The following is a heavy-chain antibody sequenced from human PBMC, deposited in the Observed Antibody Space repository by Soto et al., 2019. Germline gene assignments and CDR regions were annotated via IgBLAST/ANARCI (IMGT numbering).Heavy chain of an antibody. J-gene: IGHJ5*02. CDR1: GGSISSYY. V-gene: IGHV4-59*01. D-gene: IGHD3-3*01. Sequence: QVQLQESGPGLVKPSETLSLTCTVSGGSISSYYWTWIRQPPGKGLEWIGYIYYSGSTNHNPSLTSRVTISVDTSKTQFSLKLSSVTAADTAVYYCARVNDFWTGYYSTNWFDPWGQGTLVTVSS. CDR2: IYYSGST. CDR3: ARVNDFWTGYYSTNWFDP.